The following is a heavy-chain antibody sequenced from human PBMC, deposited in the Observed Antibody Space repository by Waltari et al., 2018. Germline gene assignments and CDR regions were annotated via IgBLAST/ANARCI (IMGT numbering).Heavy chain of an antibody. CDR3: ARPVRISGNYGLDV. Sequence: EIQLVQSGGGLVQPGGSLRLSCAASGFTIDDYRLNWVRQAPGKGLEWVSYITGTSSTKFYADSVRGRFTISRDNAKNSLYLQMNSLRADDTAVYFCARPVRISGNYGLDVWGQGTTVIVSS. CDR1: GFTIDDYR. J-gene: IGHJ6*02. CDR2: ITGTSSTK. V-gene: IGHV3-48*01.